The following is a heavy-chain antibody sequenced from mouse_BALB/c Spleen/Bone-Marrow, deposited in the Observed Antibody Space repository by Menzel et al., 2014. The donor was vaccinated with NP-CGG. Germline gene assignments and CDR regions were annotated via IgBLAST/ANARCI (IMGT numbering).Heavy chain of an antibody. J-gene: IGHJ3*01. D-gene: IGHD4-1*02. CDR1: GFTFSSYG. CDR2: INNGGTYT. Sequence: EVKLVDSGGDLVKPGGSLKLSCAASGFTFSSYGMSWVRRTPDKRLEWVATINNGGTYTYYPDSVKGRFTISRDNAKNTLYLQMSSLKSEDTAMYYCALNWDSAYWGQGTLVTVSA. V-gene: IGHV5-6*01. CDR3: ALNWDSAY.